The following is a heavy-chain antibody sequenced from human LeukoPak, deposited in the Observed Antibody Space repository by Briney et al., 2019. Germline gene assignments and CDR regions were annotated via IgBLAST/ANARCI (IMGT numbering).Heavy chain of an antibody. V-gene: IGHV3-48*03. CDR1: GFTFSSYE. CDR3: ARERFYEDWFDP. CDR2: ISSSGSTI. J-gene: IGHJ5*02. D-gene: IGHD3-16*01. Sequence: GGSLRLSCAASGFTFSSYEMNWVRQAPGKGLEWVSYISSSGSTIYYADSVKGRFTIPRDNAKNSLYLQMNSLRAEDTAVYYCARERFYEDWFDPWGQGTLVTVSS.